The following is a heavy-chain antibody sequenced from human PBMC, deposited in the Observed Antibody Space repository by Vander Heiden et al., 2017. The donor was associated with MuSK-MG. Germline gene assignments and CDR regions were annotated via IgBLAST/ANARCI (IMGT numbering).Heavy chain of an antibody. CDR3: AKGLDFTPDY. CDR2: ISYDGSNK. Sequence: QVQLVESGGGVVQPGRSLRLSCPASGFTFSSYGMHWVRQAPGKGLEWVAVISYDGSNKYYADSVKGRFTISRDNSKNTLYLQMNSLRAEDTAVYYCAKGLDFTPDYWGQGTLVTVSS. CDR1: GFTFSSYG. D-gene: IGHD2-15*01. V-gene: IGHV3-30*18. J-gene: IGHJ4*02.